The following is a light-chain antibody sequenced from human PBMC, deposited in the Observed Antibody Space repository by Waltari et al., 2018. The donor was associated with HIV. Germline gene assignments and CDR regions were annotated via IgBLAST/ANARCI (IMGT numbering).Light chain of an antibody. Sequence: QSALTQPASVSGSRGQSITMSCTATSSDIGADNHVSWCQQRPGKAPKLIIYDVTDRPSGVSKRFSGSKSGITASLTISGLQADDEGDYYCSSYTASNTLWVFGGGTKLTVL. CDR1: SSDIGADNH. J-gene: IGLJ3*02. V-gene: IGLV2-14*03. CDR3: SSYTASNTLWV. CDR2: DVT.